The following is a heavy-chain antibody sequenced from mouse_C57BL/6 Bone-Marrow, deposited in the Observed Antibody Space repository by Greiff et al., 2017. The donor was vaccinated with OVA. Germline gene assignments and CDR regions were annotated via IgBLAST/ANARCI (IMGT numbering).Heavy chain of an antibody. D-gene: IGHD2-4*01. CDR1: GYTFTSYW. J-gene: IGHJ4*01. CDR2: INPSSGYT. Sequence: QVQLQQSGAELAKPGASVKLSCKASGYTFTSYWMHWVKQRPGQGLEWIGYINPSSGYTKYNQKFKDKATLTADKSSSTAYMQLSSLTYEDSAVYYCVPIYYDYDGDYYAMDYWGQGTSVTVSS. CDR3: VPIYYDYDGDYYAMDY. V-gene: IGHV1-7*01.